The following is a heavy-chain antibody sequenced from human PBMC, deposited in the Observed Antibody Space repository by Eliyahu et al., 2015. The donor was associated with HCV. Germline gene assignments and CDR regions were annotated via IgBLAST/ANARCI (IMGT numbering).Heavy chain of an antibody. Sequence: QVQLVESGGGVVQPGRSLRLSCXASGFPFSGYGMHWVRQGPGKGVGWVAVIWYDGSNKYYADSVKGRFTISRDNSKNTLYLQMNSLRAEDTAVYYCARDLLFRDYYYYGMDVWGQGTTVTVSS. CDR1: GFPFSGYG. D-gene: IGHD2-15*01. V-gene: IGHV3-33*01. CDR3: ARDLLFRDYYYYGMDV. CDR2: IWYDGSNK. J-gene: IGHJ6*02.